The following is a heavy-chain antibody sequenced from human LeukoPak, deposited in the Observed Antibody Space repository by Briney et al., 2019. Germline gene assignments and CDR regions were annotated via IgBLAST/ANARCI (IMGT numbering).Heavy chain of an antibody. V-gene: IGHV3-23*01. CDR3: AKGKYQLLYGRYFDY. D-gene: IGHD2-2*02. CDR2: ISGSGGST. J-gene: IGHJ4*02. Sequence: PGGSLRLSCAASGFTFSSYAMSWVRQAPGKGLEWVSAISGSGGSTYYADSVKGRFTISRDNSKNTLYLQMNSLGAEDTAVYYCAKGKYQLLYGRYFDYWGQGTLVTVSS. CDR1: GFTFSSYA.